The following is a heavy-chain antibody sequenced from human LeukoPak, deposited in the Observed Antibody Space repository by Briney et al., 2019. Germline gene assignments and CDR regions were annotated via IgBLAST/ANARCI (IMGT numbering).Heavy chain of an antibody. J-gene: IGHJ4*02. V-gene: IGHV3-23*01. CDR1: GFTFSSYG. CDR2: ISGSGGST. CDR3: TRKTPGRTPFDY. D-gene: IGHD2-15*01. Sequence: GGTLRLSCAASGFTFSSYGMSWVRQAPGKGLEWVSAISGSGGSTYYADSVKGRFTISRGNSKNTLYLQMNSLRAEDTAVYYCTRKTPGRTPFDYWGQGILVTVSS.